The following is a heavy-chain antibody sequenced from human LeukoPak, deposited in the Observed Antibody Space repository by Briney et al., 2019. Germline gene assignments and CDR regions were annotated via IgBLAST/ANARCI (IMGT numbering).Heavy chain of an antibody. CDR1: GFTFSSYW. Sequence: GGSLRLSCAASGFTFSSYWLHWVRQAPGKGLVWVSHINSDGSSTIYADSVKGRFTISRDNAKNTLYLEMNSLRADDTAVYYCARGTVPWEWGQGTLVTVSA. CDR3: ARGTVPWE. V-gene: IGHV3-74*01. D-gene: IGHD1-26*01. J-gene: IGHJ4*02. CDR2: INSDGSST.